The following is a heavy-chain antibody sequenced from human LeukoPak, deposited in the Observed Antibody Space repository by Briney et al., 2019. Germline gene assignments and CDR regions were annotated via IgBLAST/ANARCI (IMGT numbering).Heavy chain of an antibody. CDR1: GGSISSGSYY. CDR2: IYTSGST. J-gene: IGHJ4*02. V-gene: IGHV4-61*02. Sequence: TSETLSLTCTVSGGSISSGSYYWRWIRQPAGKGLEWIGRIYTSGSTNYNPSLKSRVTISVDTSKNQFSLMLSSVTAADTAVYYCARSYYDLPSFDYWGRGTLVTVSS. D-gene: IGHD3-3*01. CDR3: ARSYYDLPSFDY.